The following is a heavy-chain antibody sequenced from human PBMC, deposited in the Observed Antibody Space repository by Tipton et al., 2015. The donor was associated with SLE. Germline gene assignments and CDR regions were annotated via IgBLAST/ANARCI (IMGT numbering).Heavy chain of an antibody. V-gene: IGHV3-23*01. CDR3: ASVAGPLLYFDY. J-gene: IGHJ4*02. Sequence: GSLRLSCAASGFTFSSYAMSWVRQAPGKGLEWVSAISGSGGSTYYADSVKGRFTISRDNSKNTLYLQMNSLRAEDTAVYYCASVAGPLLYFDYWGQGTLVTVSS. CDR2: ISGSGGST. CDR1: GFTFSSYA. D-gene: IGHD6-19*01.